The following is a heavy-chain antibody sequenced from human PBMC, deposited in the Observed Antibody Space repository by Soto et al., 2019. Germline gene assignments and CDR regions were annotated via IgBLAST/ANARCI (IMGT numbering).Heavy chain of an antibody. CDR1: GGTFSSYA. J-gene: IGHJ3*02. Sequence: VASVKVSCKASGGTFSSYAISWVRQAPGQGLEWMGGIIPIFGTANYAQKFQGRVTITADESTSTAYMELSSLRSEDTAVYYCARPEPSIAARRDAFDIWGQGTMVTVSS. V-gene: IGHV1-69*13. CDR2: IIPIFGTA. CDR3: ARPEPSIAARRDAFDI. D-gene: IGHD6-6*01.